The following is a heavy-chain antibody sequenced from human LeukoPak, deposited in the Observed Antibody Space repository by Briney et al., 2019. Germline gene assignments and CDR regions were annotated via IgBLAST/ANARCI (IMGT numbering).Heavy chain of an antibody. J-gene: IGHJ4*02. CDR3: ARALLWFGELLYYFDY. V-gene: IGHV3-21*01. Sequence: GGSLRLSCAASGFTFSSYSMNWVRQAPGKGLEWVSCISSSSSRYVYYADSVKGRFTISRDNAKNSLYLQMNSLRAEDTAVYYCARALLWFGELLYYFDYWGQGTLVTVSS. CDR1: GFTFSSYS. CDR2: ISSSSSRYV. D-gene: IGHD3-10*01.